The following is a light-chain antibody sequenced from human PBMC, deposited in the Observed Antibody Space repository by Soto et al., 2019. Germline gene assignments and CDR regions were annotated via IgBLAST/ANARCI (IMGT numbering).Light chain of an antibody. Sequence: VVLTQSPATLSLSPGERATLSCRASQSVSSSYLAWYQQKPGQAPRLLIYGASTRATGIPDRFSGSGSGTDFTLTISRLEPEDFAVYYCHQYGSSQTFGQGTKVDIK. CDR3: HQYGSSQT. CDR1: QSVSSSY. J-gene: IGKJ1*01. V-gene: IGKV3-20*01. CDR2: GAS.